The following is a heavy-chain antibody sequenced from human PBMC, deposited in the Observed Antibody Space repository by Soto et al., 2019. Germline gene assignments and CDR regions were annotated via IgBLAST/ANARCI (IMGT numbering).Heavy chain of an antibody. CDR1: GDSVTSNY. J-gene: IGHJ4*02. CDR2: MHYTGFS. CDR3: ARGYYDFWSGHNPFDY. D-gene: IGHD3-3*01. V-gene: IGHV4-59*02. Sequence: SETLSLTCAFSGDSVTSNYLTWIRQSPEKGLGWIGYMHYTGFSFYNPSLKSRVTISVDTSKNQFSLKLSSVTAADTAVYYCARGYYDFWSGHNPFDYWGQGTLVTVSS.